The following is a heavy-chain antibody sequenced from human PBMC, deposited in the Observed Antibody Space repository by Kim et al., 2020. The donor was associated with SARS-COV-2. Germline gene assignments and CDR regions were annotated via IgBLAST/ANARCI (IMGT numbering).Heavy chain of an antibody. CDR3: ATLGGASGF. CDR1: GFTFSRYW. J-gene: IGHJ4*02. Sequence: GGSLRLSCAASGFTFSRYWMHWVRQAPGKGLVWVSRIDNDGTDTTYADSVKGRFTISRDNAQNTLYLQINSLRAEDTAVYYCATLGGASGFWGQGTRVTV. V-gene: IGHV3-74*01. D-gene: IGHD3-10*01. CDR2: IDNDGTDT.